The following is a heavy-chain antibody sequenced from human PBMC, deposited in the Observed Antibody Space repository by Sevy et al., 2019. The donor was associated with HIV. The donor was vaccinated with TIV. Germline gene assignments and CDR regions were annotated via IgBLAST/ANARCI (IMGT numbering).Heavy chain of an antibody. J-gene: IGHJ4*02. CDR2: LKSDVYGGTV. Sequence: GGSLRLSCTASGFTFGDYCMSWVRQAPGKGLEWVAFLKSDVYGGTVDHAASVRGRFVISRDDSKTIAYLQMNDLNTEDTGVYDCKWGKVAQAIFDYWGQGALVTVSS. CDR3: KWGKVAQAIFDY. V-gene: IGHV3-49*04. D-gene: IGHD3-16*01. CDR1: GFTFGDYC.